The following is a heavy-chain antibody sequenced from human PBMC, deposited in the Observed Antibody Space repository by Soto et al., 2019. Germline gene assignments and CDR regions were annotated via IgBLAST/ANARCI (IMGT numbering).Heavy chain of an antibody. D-gene: IGHD1-1*01. J-gene: IGHJ3*02. V-gene: IGHV1-2*02. CDR3: ARGLRGTKGHAFDI. Sequence: ASVKVSCKASGYTFTGYYMHWMRQAPGQGLEWMGWINPNSGGTNYAQKFQGRVTMTRDTSISTAYMELSRLRSDDTAVYYCARGLRGTKGHAFDIWGQGTMVTVSS. CDR2: INPNSGGT. CDR1: GYTFTGYY.